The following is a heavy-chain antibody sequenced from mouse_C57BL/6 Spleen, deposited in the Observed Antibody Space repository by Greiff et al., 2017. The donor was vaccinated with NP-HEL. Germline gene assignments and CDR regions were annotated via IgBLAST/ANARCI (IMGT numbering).Heavy chain of an antibody. CDR3: ARSRTTVEGYAMDY. Sequence: VQLQQSGAELVRPGTSVKVSCKASGYAFTNYLIEWVKQRPGQGLEWIGVINPGSGGNNYNEKFKGKATLTADKSSSTAYMQLSSLTSEDSAVYFCARSRTTVEGYAMDYWGQGTSVTVSS. J-gene: IGHJ4*01. V-gene: IGHV1-54*01. D-gene: IGHD1-1*01. CDR1: GYAFTNYL. CDR2: INPGSGGN.